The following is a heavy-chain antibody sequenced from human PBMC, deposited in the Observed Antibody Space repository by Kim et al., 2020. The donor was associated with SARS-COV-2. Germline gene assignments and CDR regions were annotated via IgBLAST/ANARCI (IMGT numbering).Heavy chain of an antibody. D-gene: IGHD2-2*02. CDR3: TTRFPISHCSSTSCYTRIRFDP. V-gene: IGHV3-15*01. CDR1: GFTFSNAW. CDR2: IKSKTDGGTT. Sequence: GGSLRLSCAASGFTFSNAWMSWVRQAPGKGLEWVGRIKSKTDGGTTDYAAPVKGRFTISRDDSKNTLYLQMNSLKTEDTAVYYCTTRFPISHCSSTSCYTRIRFDPWGQGTLVTVSS. J-gene: IGHJ5*02.